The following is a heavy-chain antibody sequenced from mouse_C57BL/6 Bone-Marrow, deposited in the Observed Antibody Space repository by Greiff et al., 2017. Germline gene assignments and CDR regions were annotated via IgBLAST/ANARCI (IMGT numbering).Heavy chain of an antibody. CDR2: IDPSDSYT. V-gene: IGHV1-69*01. Sequence: QVQLKQPGPELVMPWPSVTLSCKASGYTFTSYWLHWLKQRPGQGLEWIGEIDPSDSYTNNNQMFKGKSTLTVDKSSRTAYMQLSGLTSEAAEVDYCAREGMISAWFADWGQGTLGTVSA. J-gene: IGHJ3*01. CDR3: AREGMISAWFAD. D-gene: IGHD2-3*01. CDR1: GYTFTSYW.